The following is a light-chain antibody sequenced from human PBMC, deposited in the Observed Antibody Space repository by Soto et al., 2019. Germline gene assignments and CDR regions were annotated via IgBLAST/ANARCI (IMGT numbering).Light chain of an antibody. CDR2: AAS. V-gene: IGKV1-39*01. J-gene: IGKJ2*01. CDR3: QQSYSTPYT. CDR1: QSISSN. Sequence: DIQMTQSPSSLSASVGDRVTITCRASQSISSNLNWYQQKPGKAPKLLIYAASNLQSGVPSRFSGSGSGTDFTLSIGSLQPEDFATYFCQQSYSTPYTFGQGTKLEIE.